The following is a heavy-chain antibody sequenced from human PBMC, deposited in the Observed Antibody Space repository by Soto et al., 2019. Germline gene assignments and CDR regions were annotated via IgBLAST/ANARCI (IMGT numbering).Heavy chain of an antibody. D-gene: IGHD4-17*01. CDR1: GFTFSDYY. V-gene: IGHV3-11*01. J-gene: IGHJ4*02. Sequence: GGSLRLSCAASGFTFSDYYMSWIRQAPGKGLERVSYISSSGSTIYYADPVKGRFTISRDNAKNSLYLQMNSLRAEDTAVYYCARDLDYGDPYYFDYWGQGTLVTVSS. CDR3: ARDLDYGDPYYFDY. CDR2: ISSSGSTI.